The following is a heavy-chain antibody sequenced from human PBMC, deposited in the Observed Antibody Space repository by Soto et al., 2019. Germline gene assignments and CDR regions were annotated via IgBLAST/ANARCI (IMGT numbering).Heavy chain of an antibody. Sequence: ASVKVSCKASGYTFTNHGVTWVRQAPGQGLEWMGWISAHTGKTNYAQKFQARVTMTTDTSTSTAYMELRSLTSGDTGVYYCARAGYETILTAHPGAMDLSGEGTEVTV. CDR2: ISAHTGKT. D-gene: IGHD3-9*01. J-gene: IGHJ6*02. CDR3: ARAGYETILTAHPGAMDL. V-gene: IGHV1-18*01. CDR1: GYTFTNHG.